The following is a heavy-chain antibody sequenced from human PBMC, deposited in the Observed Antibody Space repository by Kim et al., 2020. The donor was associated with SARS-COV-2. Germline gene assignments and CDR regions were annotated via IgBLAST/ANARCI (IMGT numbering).Heavy chain of an antibody. V-gene: IGHV4-30-2*01. CDR2: IDYTGNT. Sequence: SETLSLTCAISGDSITSKSYSWTWIRQPPGKGLQWIGYIDYTGNTHVNPSLKSRVTISRDRSKNQFSLNVTSVTAADSAVYFCARSDDVPADNFNFWGQGILVTVSS. CDR3: ARSDDVPADNFNF. CDR1: GDSITSKSYS. J-gene: IGHJ4*02. D-gene: IGHD2-2*01.